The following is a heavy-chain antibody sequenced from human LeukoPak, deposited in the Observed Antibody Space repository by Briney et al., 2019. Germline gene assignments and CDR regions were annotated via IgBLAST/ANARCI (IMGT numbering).Heavy chain of an antibody. J-gene: IGHJ4*02. V-gene: IGHV3-30*02. Sequence: PGGSLRLSCVASGITFTTSGMHWVRQTPGKGLEWVTFIWSDGSKKYYADSVKGRFTISRDDSKNTVYLQMNNLRAEDTAVYFCAKDKGNYYFDYWGQGTLVTVSS. D-gene: IGHD4-23*01. CDR1: GITFTTSG. CDR3: AKDKGNYYFDY. CDR2: IWSDGSKK.